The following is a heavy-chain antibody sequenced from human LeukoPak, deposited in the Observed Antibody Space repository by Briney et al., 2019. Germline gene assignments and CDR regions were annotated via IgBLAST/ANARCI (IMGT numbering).Heavy chain of an antibody. D-gene: IGHD5-12*01. CDR2: IYYSGST. CDR1: GASISGSAYY. J-gene: IGHJ4*02. V-gene: IGHV4-39*01. CDR3: AKSNGYGLIDY. Sequence: SETLSLTCAVSGASISGSAYYWGWIRQPPGKGLEWIGNIYYSGSTYYNATLQSRVTISIDTSKNQFSLRLNSVTAADTAMYYCAKSNGYGLIDYWGQGTLVTVSS.